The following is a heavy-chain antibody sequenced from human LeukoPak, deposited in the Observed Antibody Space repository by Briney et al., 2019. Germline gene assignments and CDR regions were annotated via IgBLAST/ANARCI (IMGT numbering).Heavy chain of an antibody. CDR3: ARDFSSNWYGTTDY. J-gene: IGHJ4*02. CDR2: IRSKAYGGTT. Sequence: PGGSLRLSCRASGFTFGDYAMSWFRQAPGKGLEWVSCIRSKAYGGTTEYAASVSGRFTVSRDDSKSIAYLQMNSLKTDDTAVYYCARDFSSNWYGTTDYWGQGTLVTVSS. V-gene: IGHV3-49*03. CDR1: GFTFGDYA. D-gene: IGHD6-13*01.